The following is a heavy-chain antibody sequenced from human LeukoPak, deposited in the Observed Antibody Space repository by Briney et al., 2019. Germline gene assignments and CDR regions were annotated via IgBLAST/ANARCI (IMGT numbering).Heavy chain of an antibody. CDR3: ARGPYSGYGY. V-gene: IGHV3-7*03. Sequence: GGSLRLSCAASGFTFSSDWMSWGRQAPGKGLEWVANIKQDGSEKYYVDSGKGRFTISRDNAKTSLYLQMNSLRAEDTAVYYCARGPYSGYGYWGQGTLVTVSS. D-gene: IGHD5-12*01. CDR1: GFTFSSDW. J-gene: IGHJ4*02. CDR2: IKQDGSEK.